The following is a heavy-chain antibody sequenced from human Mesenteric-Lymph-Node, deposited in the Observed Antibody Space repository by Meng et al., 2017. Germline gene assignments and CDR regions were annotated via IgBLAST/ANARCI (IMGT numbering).Heavy chain of an antibody. V-gene: IGHV3-30*04. CDR3: AIEQQLVY. D-gene: IGHD6-13*01. J-gene: IGHJ4*02. Sequence: GESLKISCAASGFTFSSYAMHWVRQAPGKGLEWVAVISYDGSNKYYADSVKGRFTISRDNSKNTLYLQMNSLRAEDTAVYYCAIEQQLVYWGQGTLVTVSS. CDR1: GFTFSSYA. CDR2: ISYDGSNK.